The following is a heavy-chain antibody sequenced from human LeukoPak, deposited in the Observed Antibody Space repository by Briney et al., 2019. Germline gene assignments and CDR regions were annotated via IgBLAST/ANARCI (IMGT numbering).Heavy chain of an antibody. D-gene: IGHD3-16*01. CDR3: ARGPTPYVYFDS. Sequence: PSETLSLTCTVSGGSISSGGYYWGWIRQHPGKGLEWIGYIYYSGGTYYNPSLKSRVTISLDTSKNQFSLNLSSVTAADTAVYYCARGPTPYVYFDSWGQGTLVTVSS. V-gene: IGHV4-31*03. CDR1: GGSISSGGYY. J-gene: IGHJ4*02. CDR2: IYYSGGT.